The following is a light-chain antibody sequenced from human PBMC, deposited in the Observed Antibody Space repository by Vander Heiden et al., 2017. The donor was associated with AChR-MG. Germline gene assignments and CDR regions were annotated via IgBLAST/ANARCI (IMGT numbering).Light chain of an antibody. J-gene: IGKJ4*01. V-gene: IGKV1-5*01. Sequence: DIQMTQSPSTLSASVGDRVTITCRASQSISSWLAWYRQKPEKAPKLLIYDASSLESGVPSRFSGSGSGTDFTLTISSLQPDDFATYYCQQYNSSSLFFGGGTKVEIK. CDR3: QQYNSSSLF. CDR1: QSISSW. CDR2: DAS.